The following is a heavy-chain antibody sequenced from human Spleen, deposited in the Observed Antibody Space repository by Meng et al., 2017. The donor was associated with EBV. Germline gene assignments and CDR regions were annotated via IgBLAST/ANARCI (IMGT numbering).Heavy chain of an antibody. CDR2: INHSGST. CDR3: DQRERWGLDP. D-gene: IGHD3-16*01. V-gene: IGHV4-4*02. Sequence: VRVQGPAPGPVNPLGTRSLPCAVSGGPNRSCNRWNWVRRAPGKGLEWIGEINHSGSTSYNPSIESRVAISIDQSKNQVSLKLTSVAAADTAVYYCDQRERWGLDPWGQGTLVTVSS. J-gene: IGHJ5*02. CDR1: GGPNRSCNR.